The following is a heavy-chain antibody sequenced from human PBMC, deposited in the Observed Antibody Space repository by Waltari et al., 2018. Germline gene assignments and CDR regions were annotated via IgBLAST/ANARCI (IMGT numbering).Heavy chain of an antibody. CDR3: ARKWRVPAAKFDY. V-gene: IGHV4-39*01. CDR2: LYYSGST. J-gene: IGHJ4*02. D-gene: IGHD2-2*01. Sequence: QLQLQESGPGLVKPSETLSLTCPVSGGSLSSSSYYWGWLRPPPGTGQEWIGSLYYSGSTDYNPSLKSRVTISVDTSKNQFSLKLSSVTAADTAVYYCARKWRVPAAKFDYWGQGTLVTVSS. CDR1: GGSLSSSSYY.